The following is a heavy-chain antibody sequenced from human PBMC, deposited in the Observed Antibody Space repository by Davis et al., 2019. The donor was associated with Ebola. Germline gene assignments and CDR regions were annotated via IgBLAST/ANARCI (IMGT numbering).Heavy chain of an antibody. Sequence: MPSETLSLTCTVSGYSISSGYYWGWIRQPPGKGLEWIGSIYHSGSTYYNPSLKSRLTISVDTSKNQFSLKVSSVTAADTAVYYCARGALIAAAGTGKDFDYWGQGTLVTVSS. CDR1: GYSISSGYY. D-gene: IGHD6-13*01. J-gene: IGHJ4*02. CDR2: IYHSGST. V-gene: IGHV4-38-2*02. CDR3: ARGALIAAAGTGKDFDY.